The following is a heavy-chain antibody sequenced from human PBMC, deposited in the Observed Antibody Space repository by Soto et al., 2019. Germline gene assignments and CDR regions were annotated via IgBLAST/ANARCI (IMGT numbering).Heavy chain of an antibody. CDR2: ISSSGSTI. J-gene: IGHJ6*02. CDR1: GFTFSSYE. Sequence: TGGSLRLSCAASGFTFSSYEMNWVRQAPGKGLEWVSYISSSGSTIYYADSVKGRFTISRDNAKNSLYLQMNSLRAEDTAVYYCASPSVTIFEVAPYGMDVWGQGTTVTVSS. V-gene: IGHV3-48*03. CDR3: ASPSVTIFEVAPYGMDV. D-gene: IGHD3-3*01.